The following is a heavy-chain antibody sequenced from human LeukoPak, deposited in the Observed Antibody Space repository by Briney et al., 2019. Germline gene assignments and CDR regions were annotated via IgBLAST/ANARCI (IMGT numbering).Heavy chain of an antibody. CDR3: TRVQASWEILGGYSFDY. J-gene: IGHJ4*02. D-gene: IGHD1-26*01. Sequence: GGSLRLSCVASGFTFSQYWTYWVRQVPGKGLEWVSRVNSDGSDTIYADSVKGRFTISRDNAKNTLFLQMNRLRAEDTAVYYCTRVQASWEILGGYSFDYWGQGILVTVSS. CDR2: VNSDGSDT. V-gene: IGHV3-74*01. CDR1: GFTFSQYW.